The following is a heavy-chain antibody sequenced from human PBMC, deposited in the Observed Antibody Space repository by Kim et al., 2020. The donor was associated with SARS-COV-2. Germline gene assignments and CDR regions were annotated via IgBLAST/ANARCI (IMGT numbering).Heavy chain of an antibody. V-gene: IGHV4-39*01. CDR2: IYYSGST. CDR3: ARGQNSMVDAFDI. Sequence: SETLSLTCTVSGGSISSSSYYWGWIRQPPGKGLEWIGSIYYSGSTYYNPSLKSRVTISVDTSKNQFSLKLSSVTAADTAVYYCARGQNSMVDAFDIWGQGTMVTVSS. CDR1: GGSISSSSYY. J-gene: IGHJ3*02. D-gene: IGHD3-3*02.